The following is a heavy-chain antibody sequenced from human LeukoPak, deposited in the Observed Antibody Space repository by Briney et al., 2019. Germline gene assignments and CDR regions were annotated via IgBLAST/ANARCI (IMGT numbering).Heavy chain of an antibody. Sequence: PGGPLRLSCAASGFTFSNAWRSWVRQAPGKGVEWVGRIKSKTDGGTTDYAAPVKGRFTIARDDSKNTLYLQMNSLKTADTAVYYCTTYLRYCSSTSCYWRGIRGDYWGQGTLVTVSS. V-gene: IGHV3-15*01. CDR1: GFTFSNAW. J-gene: IGHJ4*02. D-gene: IGHD2-2*01. CDR3: TTYLRYCSSTSCYWRGIRGDY. CDR2: IKSKTDGGTT.